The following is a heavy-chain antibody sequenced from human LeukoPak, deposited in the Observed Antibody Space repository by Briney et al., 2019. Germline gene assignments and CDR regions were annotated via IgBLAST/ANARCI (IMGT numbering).Heavy chain of an antibody. Sequence: GGSLRLSCAASGFTFSSYAMSWVRQAPGEGLEWVSAISGSGGSTYYADSVKGRFTISRDNSKNTLYLQMNSLRAEDTAVYYCARDGGIAARHYYYYYMDVWGKGTTVTVSS. CDR1: GFTFSSYA. CDR2: ISGSGGST. D-gene: IGHD6-6*01. CDR3: ARDGGIAARHYYYYYMDV. V-gene: IGHV3-23*01. J-gene: IGHJ6*03.